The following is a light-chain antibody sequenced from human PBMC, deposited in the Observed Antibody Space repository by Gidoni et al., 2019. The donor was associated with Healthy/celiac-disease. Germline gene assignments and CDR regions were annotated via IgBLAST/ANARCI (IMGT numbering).Light chain of an antibody. CDR1: QSVISN. CDR2: GAS. J-gene: IGKJ5*01. V-gene: IGKV3-15*01. Sequence: DIVMTRSPATLSVSPGARATLSCRAIQSVISNLAWYQQKPCQAPRLLLYGASTRATGIPARFSGSVSLTEFPLTISRLQFEDFAVSYCQHYNNWPITFGQGTRLEI. CDR3: QHYNNWPIT.